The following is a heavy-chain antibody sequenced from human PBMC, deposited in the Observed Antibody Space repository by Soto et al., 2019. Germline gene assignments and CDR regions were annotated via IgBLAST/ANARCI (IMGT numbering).Heavy chain of an antibody. V-gene: IGHV4-59*01. CDR2: ISSSGST. CDR1: GGSIETYY. Sequence: SETLSLTCAVSGGSIETYYWSWMRQSPGKGLERIGYISSSGSTTYNPSLESRVTLSVDTAKNEFSLKLNSVTAADTATYYCARILRDTQGWYHHDFWGQGTLVTVSS. J-gene: IGHJ4*02. D-gene: IGHD6-19*01. CDR3: ARILRDTQGWYHHDF.